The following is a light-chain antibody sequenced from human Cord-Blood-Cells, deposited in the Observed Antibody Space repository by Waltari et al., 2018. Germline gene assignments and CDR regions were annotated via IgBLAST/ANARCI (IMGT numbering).Light chain of an antibody. J-gene: IGKJ1*01. CDR1: QSVSSSY. CDR2: GAS. CDR3: QQYGSSPRT. Sequence: EPGLPQSPGPLSLSPGARATLSCRASQSVSSSYLAWYQQKPGQAPRLLIYGASSRATGIPDRFSGSGSGTDFTLTISRLEPEDFAVYYCQQYGSSPRTFGQGTKVEIK. V-gene: IGKV3-20*01.